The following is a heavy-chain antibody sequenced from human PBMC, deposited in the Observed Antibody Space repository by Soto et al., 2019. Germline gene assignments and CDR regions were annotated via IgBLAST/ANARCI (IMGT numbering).Heavy chain of an antibody. Sequence: QVQLQESGPGLVKPSGTLSLTCAVSSGSISSSNWWSWVRQPPGKGLEWIGEIYHSGSTNYNPSLKSRVTISVDKSKNQFSLKLSSVTAADTAVYYCARVFGYQLLIRGVSGAFDIWGQGTMVTVSS. CDR3: ARVFGYQLLIRGVSGAFDI. J-gene: IGHJ3*02. V-gene: IGHV4-4*02. D-gene: IGHD2-2*01. CDR2: IYHSGST. CDR1: SGSISSSNW.